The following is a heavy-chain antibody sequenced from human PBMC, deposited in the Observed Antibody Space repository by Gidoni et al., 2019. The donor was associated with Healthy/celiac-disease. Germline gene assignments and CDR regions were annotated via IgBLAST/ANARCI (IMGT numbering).Heavy chain of an antibody. CDR1: GFSLSTSGMC. CDR2: IDWDDDK. D-gene: IGHD3-10*01. J-gene: IGHJ6*02. V-gene: IGHV2-70*01. Sequence: QVTLRESGPALVKPTQTLTLTCTFSGFSLSTSGMCVSWIRPPPGKALEWLALIDWDDDKYYSTSLKTRLTISKDTAKNQVVLTMTNMDPVDTATYYCARIPTGPSYYGSGSYYYYYYGMDVWGQGTTVTVSS. CDR3: ARIPTGPSYYGSGSYYYYYYGMDV.